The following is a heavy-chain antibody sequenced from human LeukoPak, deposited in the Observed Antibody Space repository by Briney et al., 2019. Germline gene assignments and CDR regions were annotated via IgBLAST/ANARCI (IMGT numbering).Heavy chain of an antibody. V-gene: IGHV1-46*01. CDR3: ASTLVAAAPFDY. CDR1: GYTFTSYY. D-gene: IGHD2-15*01. Sequence: ASVKVSCKASGYTFTSYYMHWVRQAPGRGLEWMGIINPSGGSTSYAQKFQGRVTMTRDTSTSTVYMELSSLRSEDTAVYYCASTLVAAAPFDYWGQGTLVTVSS. CDR2: INPSGGST. J-gene: IGHJ4*02.